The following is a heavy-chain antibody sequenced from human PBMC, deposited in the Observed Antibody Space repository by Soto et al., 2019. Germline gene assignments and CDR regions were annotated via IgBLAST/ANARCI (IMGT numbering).Heavy chain of an antibody. D-gene: IGHD1-26*01. CDR2: ISYDGSNK. V-gene: IGHV3-30-3*01. CDR1: GFTFSSYA. J-gene: IGHJ6*02. CDR3: ARDVESGSSQYYYYYYGMDV. Sequence: PGGSLRLSCAASGFTFSSYAMHWVRQAPGKGLEWVAVISYDGSNKYYADSVKGRFTISRDNSKNTLYLPMNSLRAEDTAVYYCARDVESGSSQYYYYYYGMDVWGQGTTVTVSS.